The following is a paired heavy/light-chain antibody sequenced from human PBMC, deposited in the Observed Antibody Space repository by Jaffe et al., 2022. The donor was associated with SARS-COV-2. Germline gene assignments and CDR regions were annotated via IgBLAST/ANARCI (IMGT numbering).Light chain of an antibody. V-gene: IGLV2-14*01. CDR2: DVS. CDR3: SSYTSSSTRV. CDR1: SSDVGGYNY. J-gene: IGLJ1*01. Sequence: QSALAQPASVSGSPGQSITISCTGTSSDVGGYNYVSWYQQHPGKAPKLMIYDVSNRPSGVSNRFSGSKSGNTASLTISGLQAEDEADYYCSSYTSSSTRVFGIGTKVTVL.
Heavy chain of an antibody. CDR2: ISYDASNK. V-gene: IGHV3-30*04. CDR1: GFTFRNHA. Sequence: QVQLVESGGGVVQPGRSLRLSCAASGFTFRNHAMHWVRQAPGKGLEWVAVISYDASNKYYTDSVKGRFTISRDNSKNTLYLQMNSLRAEDTAMYYCAREEWTKVYFDYWGQGTLVTVSS. CDR3: AREEWTKVYFDY. D-gene: IGHD2-8*01. J-gene: IGHJ4*02.